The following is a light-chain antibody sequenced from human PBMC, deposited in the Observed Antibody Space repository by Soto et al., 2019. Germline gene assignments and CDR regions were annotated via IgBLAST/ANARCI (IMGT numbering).Light chain of an antibody. CDR1: QSVCSF. CDR3: QPHNNWPQYP. J-gene: IGKJ2*01. Sequence: ENVLTQSPGTRSLSPGERATLSCSASQSVCSFLVCYQQKPGQAPRLLISDAYNRATGFPARFSGSGSGTDFTLTISSLEPEDFADYCCQPHNNWPQYPFGQGTKLE. CDR2: DAY. V-gene: IGKV3-11*01.